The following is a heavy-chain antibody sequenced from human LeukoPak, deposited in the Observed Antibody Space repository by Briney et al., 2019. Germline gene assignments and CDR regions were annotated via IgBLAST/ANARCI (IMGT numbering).Heavy chain of an antibody. CDR1: GFTFSNYW. CDR2: IKQDGSET. V-gene: IGHV3-7*01. D-gene: IGHD6-19*01. Sequence: GGSLRLSCAASGFTFSNYWINWVRQAPGKGLEWVANIKQDGSETYCVDSVKGRFTISRDNAKNSLYLQMNSLRAEDTAVYYCARPSSGWASGFDPWGQGTLVTVSS. CDR3: ARPSSGWASGFDP. J-gene: IGHJ5*02.